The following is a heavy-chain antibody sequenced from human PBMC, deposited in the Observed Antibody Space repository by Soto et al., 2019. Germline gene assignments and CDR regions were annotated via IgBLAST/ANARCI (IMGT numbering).Heavy chain of an antibody. D-gene: IGHD2-8*01. CDR1: GGTFSSSA. CDR2: IIHIFGTA. Sequence: QVQLVQSGAEVKKPGSSVKVSCKASGGTFSSSAISWVRQDPGQGLEWMGGIIHIFGTANYAQKFQGRVTITADESTSTAYMELSSLRSEDTAVYYCASEDCTNGVCYIAYWGQGTLVTVSS. J-gene: IGHJ4*02. V-gene: IGHV1-69*12. CDR3: ASEDCTNGVCYIAY.